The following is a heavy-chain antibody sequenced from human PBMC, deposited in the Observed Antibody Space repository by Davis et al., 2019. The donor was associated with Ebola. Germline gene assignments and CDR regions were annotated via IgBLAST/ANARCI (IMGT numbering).Heavy chain of an antibody. V-gene: IGHV3-30-3*01. J-gene: IGHJ6*04. CDR1: GFTFSSYA. CDR2: ISYDGSNK. D-gene: IGHD1-7*01. Sequence: GESLKISCAASGFTFSSYAMHWVRQAPGKGLEWVAVISYDGSNKYYADSVKGRFTISRDNSKNTLYLQMNSLRAEDTAVYYCARDPGGTGTTMDVWGKGTTVTVSS. CDR3: ARDPGGTGTTMDV.